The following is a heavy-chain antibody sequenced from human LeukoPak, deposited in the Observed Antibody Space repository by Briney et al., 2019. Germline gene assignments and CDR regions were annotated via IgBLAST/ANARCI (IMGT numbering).Heavy chain of an antibody. D-gene: IGHD6-13*01. CDR1: EFTFVRYA. Sequence: PGGSLRLSCAASEFTFVRYAMNWSGKPPGKGLEGFPYISSSSFKIGYADSVKGRFTISRDNSKNSLYLQMDSLRVEDTAVYYCVRDPSYGSSWYYYMDVWGKGTTVTVSS. CDR2: ISSSSFKI. CDR3: VRDPSYGSSWYYYMDV. J-gene: IGHJ6*03. V-gene: IGHV3-48*04.